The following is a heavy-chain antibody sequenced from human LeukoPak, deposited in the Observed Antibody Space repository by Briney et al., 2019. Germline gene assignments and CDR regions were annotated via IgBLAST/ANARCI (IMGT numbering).Heavy chain of an antibody. Sequence: SETLSLTCTVSGGSISSYYWSWIRQPPGKGLEWIGSIYYSGSTYYNPSLKSRVTISVDTSKNQISLRLSSVTAADTAVYYCARVTGYMIEDYFDYWGQGTLVTVSS. D-gene: IGHD3-22*01. CDR1: GGSISSYY. CDR2: IYYSGST. V-gene: IGHV4-39*07. J-gene: IGHJ4*02. CDR3: ARVTGYMIEDYFDY.